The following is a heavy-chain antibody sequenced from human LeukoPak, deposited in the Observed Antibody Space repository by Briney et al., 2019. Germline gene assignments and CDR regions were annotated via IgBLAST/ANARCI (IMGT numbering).Heavy chain of an antibody. J-gene: IGHJ4*02. CDR3: ARHNYDFDFDS. V-gene: IGHV1-2*02. CDR2: INPNSGGT. Sequence: ASVKVSCKASGYTFTGYYMHWVRQSPGQGLEWMGWINPNSGGTNYAQKFQGRVTMTRDTSISTAYMELSRLRPDDTAVYYCARHNYDFDFDSWGQGALVTVSS. CDR1: GYTFTGYY. D-gene: IGHD3-3*01.